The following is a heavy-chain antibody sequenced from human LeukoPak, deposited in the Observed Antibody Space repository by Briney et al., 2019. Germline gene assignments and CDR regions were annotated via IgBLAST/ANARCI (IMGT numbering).Heavy chain of an antibody. Sequence: QAGGSLRLSCAASGFTFSNYAMSWVRQAPGKGLEWVSAISGGDGSTYYADSVKGRFTISRDNSKNTLYLQMNSLRAENTAVYYCAKQEETPGPRYYYYGMDVWGQGTTVTVSS. CDR3: AKQEETPGPRYYYYGMDV. J-gene: IGHJ6*02. CDR1: GFTFSNYA. D-gene: IGHD4-23*01. V-gene: IGHV3-23*01. CDR2: ISGGDGST.